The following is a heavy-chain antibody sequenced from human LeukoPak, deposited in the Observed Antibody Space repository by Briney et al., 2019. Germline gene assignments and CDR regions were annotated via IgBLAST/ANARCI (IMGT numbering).Heavy chain of an antibody. CDR3: ARDGGLTSRMDV. J-gene: IGHJ6*03. CDR1: GGSISSYY. CDR2: IYPSGNS. V-gene: IGHV4-4*07. D-gene: IGHD6-25*01. Sequence: SETLSLTCTVSGGSISSYYWSWIRQPAGKGLEWIGRIYPSGNSNHNPSLESRVTILIDTSKNHFSLQLSSVTAADTAMYYCARDGGLTSRMDVWGKGTLVTVSS.